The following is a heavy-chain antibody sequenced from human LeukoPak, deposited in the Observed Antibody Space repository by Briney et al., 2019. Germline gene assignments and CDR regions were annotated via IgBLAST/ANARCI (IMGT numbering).Heavy chain of an antibody. D-gene: IGHD2-2*01. CDR3: ARDGSSTESWFDP. CDR2: IIPIFGTA. J-gene: IGHJ5*02. V-gene: IGHV1-69*05. Sequence: SVKVSCKASGATFSSYAISWVRQAPGQGLEWMGGIIPIFGTANYAQKFQGRVTITTDESTSTAYMELSSLRSEDTAVYYCARDGSSTESWFDPWGQGTLVSVSS. CDR1: GATFSSYA.